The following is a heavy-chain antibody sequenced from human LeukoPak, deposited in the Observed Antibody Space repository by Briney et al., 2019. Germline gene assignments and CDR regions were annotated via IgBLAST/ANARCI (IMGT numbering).Heavy chain of an antibody. Sequence: GGSLRLSCAASGFSFSGYWMSWVRQTPGKGLEWVANIKQDGSVKNSVDSMKGRFTISRDNTKNSLYLEMNSLKAEDTAVYYCAKASILRRPDYWGQGTLVTVSS. V-gene: IGHV3-7*03. D-gene: IGHD2-15*01. CDR3: AKASILRRPDY. J-gene: IGHJ4*02. CDR1: GFSFSGYW. CDR2: IKQDGSVK.